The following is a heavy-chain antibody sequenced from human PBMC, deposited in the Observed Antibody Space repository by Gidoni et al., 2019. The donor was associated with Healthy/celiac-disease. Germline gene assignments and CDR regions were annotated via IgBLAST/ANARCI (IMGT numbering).Heavy chain of an antibody. Sequence: EVQLVESGGGLGKPGGSLRLSCAASGCTCSGHSTNGVRQAPGKGRAWVSSIRSSSSYIYYADSVKGRFTISRDNATNSLYLQMNSLRAEDTAVYYCARDRVEGDSSGYYYYYGMDVWGQGTTVTVSS. J-gene: IGHJ6*02. CDR3: ARDRVEGDSSGYYYYYGMDV. V-gene: IGHV3-21*01. D-gene: IGHD3-22*01. CDR1: GCTCSGHS. CDR2: IRSSSSYI.